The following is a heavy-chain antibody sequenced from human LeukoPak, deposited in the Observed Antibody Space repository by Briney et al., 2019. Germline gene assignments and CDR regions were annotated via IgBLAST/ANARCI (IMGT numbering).Heavy chain of an antibody. D-gene: IGHD3-10*01. J-gene: IGHJ4*02. CDR2: INPNSGGT. CDR1: GYTFTGYY. V-gene: IGHV1-2*02. Sequence: GASVKVSCKASGYTFTGYYMHWVRQAPGQGLEWMGWINPNSGGTNYAQKFQGRVTMTRDTSISTAYMELSRLRSDDTAVYYCARDRGRHEENPYHFDYWGQGTLVTVSS. CDR3: ARDRGRHEENPYHFDY.